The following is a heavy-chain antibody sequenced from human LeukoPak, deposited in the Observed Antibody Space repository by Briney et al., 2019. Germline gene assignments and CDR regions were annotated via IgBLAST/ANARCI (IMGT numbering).Heavy chain of an antibody. V-gene: IGHV3-48*01. CDR3: ARGPSSQFRTDY. J-gene: IGHJ4*02. D-gene: IGHD2-2*01. CDR1: GFTFSTYS. CDR2: TGRSSSPI. Sequence: PGGSLRLSCAASGFTFSTYSMNWVRQAPGKGLEWVPYTGRSSSPIYYADSVKGRFTISRDNAKNSLYLQMNGLRAEDTAVYYCARGPSSQFRTDYWGQGTLVTVSS.